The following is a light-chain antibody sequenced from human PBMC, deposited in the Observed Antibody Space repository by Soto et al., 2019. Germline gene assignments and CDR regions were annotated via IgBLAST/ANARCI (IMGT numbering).Light chain of an antibody. V-gene: IGLV1-44*01. CDR2: SNN. J-gene: IGLJ2*01. Sequence: QLVLTQPPSASGTPGQRVTISCSGSSSNIGSNTVNWYQQLPGTAPKLLIYSNNQRPSGVPDRFSGSKSGTSASLAISGPQSEEEGGLYWAAWGDRLNGVVFGGGTKLTVL. CDR1: SSNIGSNT. CDR3: AAWGDRLNGVV.